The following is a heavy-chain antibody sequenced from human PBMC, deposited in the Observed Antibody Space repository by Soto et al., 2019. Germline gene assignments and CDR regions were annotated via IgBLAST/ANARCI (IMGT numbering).Heavy chain of an antibody. CDR1: GFTFSSYE. Sequence: VQLVESGGGLVQPGGSLRLSCAASGFTFSSYEMNWVRQAPGKGLEWVSYISSSGSTIYYADSVKGRFTISRDNAKNSLYLQMNSLRAEDTAVYYCARDSYGYVVDYWGQGTLVTVSS. CDR2: ISSSGSTI. D-gene: IGHD5-18*01. CDR3: ARDSYGYVVDY. V-gene: IGHV3-48*03. J-gene: IGHJ4*02.